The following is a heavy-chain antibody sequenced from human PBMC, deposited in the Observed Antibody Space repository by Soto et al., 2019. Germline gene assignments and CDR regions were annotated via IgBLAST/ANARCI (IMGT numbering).Heavy chain of an antibody. CDR3: AREARYCSGGSCYSGGNWFDP. Sequence: QVQLQESGPGLVKPSQTLSLTCTVSGGSISSGGYYWSWIRQHPGKGLEWIGYIYYSGSTYYNPSLKSRVTIPVDTSKNQFSLKLSSVTAADTAVYYCAREARYCSGGSCYSGGNWFDPWGQGTLVTVSS. D-gene: IGHD2-15*01. J-gene: IGHJ5*02. CDR1: GGSISSGGYY. CDR2: IYYSGST. V-gene: IGHV4-31*03.